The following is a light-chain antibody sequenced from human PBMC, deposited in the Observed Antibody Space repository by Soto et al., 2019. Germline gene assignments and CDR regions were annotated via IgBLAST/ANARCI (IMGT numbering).Light chain of an antibody. CDR3: RSYTRTSTRV. CDR1: SRDVGGYNY. J-gene: IGLJ1*01. CDR2: EVC. V-gene: IGLV2-14*01. Sequence: QSVLTQPACVSGSPGQSITISCTGTSRDVGGYNYVSLYQHPPGTAPKLRFSEVCNRPSGVSNRFSGSKSGNTASLTISGLQAEDEADYYCRSYTRTSTRVFGTGTKVTV.